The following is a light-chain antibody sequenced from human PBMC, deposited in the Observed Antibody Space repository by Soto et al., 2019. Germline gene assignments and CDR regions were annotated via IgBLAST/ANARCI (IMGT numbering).Light chain of an antibody. J-gene: IGKJ5*01. CDR3: QQFKSYPIT. Sequence: DIRLTQSPSFLSASVGDRVTITCRASQGISSDLAWYQQNTGKAPKLLIYAASTLQNGVPSTLSGSGYGTELTITISSMQPEDFGTYYCQQFKSYPITFGQGTRLEIK. CDR2: AAS. CDR1: QGISSD. V-gene: IGKV1-9*01.